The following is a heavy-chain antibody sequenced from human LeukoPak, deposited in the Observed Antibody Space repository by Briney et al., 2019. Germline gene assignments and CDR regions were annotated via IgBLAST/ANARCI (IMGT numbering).Heavy chain of an antibody. CDR1: GFPFGSYA. V-gene: IGHV3-33*01. CDR2: IWYDGSNN. Sequence: GGSLRLSCAASGFPFGSYAMDWVRQDPGKGPEWVAFIWYDGSNNYYADSVKGRFTISRENSKNTLYLQMNSLRAEDTAVYYCARRSPNYYFDYWGQGTPVAVSS. CDR3: ARRSPNYYFDY. J-gene: IGHJ4*02.